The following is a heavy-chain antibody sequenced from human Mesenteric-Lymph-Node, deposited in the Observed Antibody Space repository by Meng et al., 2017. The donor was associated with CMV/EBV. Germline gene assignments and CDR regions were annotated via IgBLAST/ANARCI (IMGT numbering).Heavy chain of an antibody. CDR3: ARGKSGLVPAPMSWFDP. Sequence: NNITDYDSNWERQANRQGIEWVGWIHTKSGNTGYAKKFQGRVAMTRDTSINTAYLELSGLRSDDTAVYYCARGKSGLVPAPMSWFDPWGQGTLVTVSS. D-gene: IGHD2-2*01. V-gene: IGHV1-8*01. CDR1: NNITDYD. J-gene: IGHJ5*02. CDR2: IHTKSGNT.